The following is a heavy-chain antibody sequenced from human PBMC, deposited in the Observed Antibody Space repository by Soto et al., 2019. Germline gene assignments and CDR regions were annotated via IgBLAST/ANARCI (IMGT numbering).Heavy chain of an antibody. V-gene: IGHV3-23*01. D-gene: IGHD6-19*01. J-gene: IGHJ4*02. CDR1: GFTFSTYA. CDR3: ANSPTTVAGTNYYFDY. CDR2: ITSYGDTT. Sequence: GGSLRLSCAASGFTFSTYAMSWVRQAPGKGLEWVSGITSYGDTTYYADSVKGRFSISRDNSKNTLYLQMNGLRVEDTAVYYCANSPTTVAGTNYYFDYWGQGTLVTVSS.